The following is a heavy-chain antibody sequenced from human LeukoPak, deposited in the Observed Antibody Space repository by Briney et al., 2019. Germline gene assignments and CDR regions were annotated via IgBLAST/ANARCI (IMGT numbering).Heavy chain of an antibody. CDR3: ATTCRLVGHDAFDI. J-gene: IGHJ3*02. CDR2: ISAYNGNT. D-gene: IGHD1-26*01. Sequence: ASVKVSRKASGYTFTGYYIHWVRQAPGQGLEWMGWISAYNGNTNYAQKLQGRVTMTTDTSTSTAYMELRSLRSDDTAVYYCATTCRLVGHDAFDIWGQGTMVTVSS. V-gene: IGHV1-18*04. CDR1: GYTFTGYY.